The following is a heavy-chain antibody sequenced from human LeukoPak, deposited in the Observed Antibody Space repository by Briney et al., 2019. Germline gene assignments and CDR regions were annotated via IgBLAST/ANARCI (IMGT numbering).Heavy chain of an antibody. CDR1: GFTFSNYG. CDR3: AKDRSSSARED. CDR2: ISGYSGNT. D-gene: IGHD6-6*01. Sequence: GAPVKVSCKTSGFTFSNYGISWMRQAPGQGLEWVGWISGYSGNTNYAQKFQGRVTMTTDTSTSTAYMELGGLRSDDTAVYYCAKDRSSSAREDWGQGTLVTVSS. V-gene: IGHV1-18*01. J-gene: IGHJ4*02.